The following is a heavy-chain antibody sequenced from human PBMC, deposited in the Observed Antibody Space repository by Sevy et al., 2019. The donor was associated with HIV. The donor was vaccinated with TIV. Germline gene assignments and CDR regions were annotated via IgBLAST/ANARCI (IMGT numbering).Heavy chain of an antibody. CDR3: AKYNYYDSGGEVCDS. V-gene: IGHV3-23*01. CDR2: ISGSGVST. CDR1: GFTFSSYA. D-gene: IGHD3-22*01. J-gene: IGHJ4*02. Sequence: GGSLRLSCAASGFTFSSYAMSWVRQAPGKGLEWVSAISGSGVSTYYADSVKGRFTISRDNSKNTLYLQKNSLRAEDTAVYYGAKYNYYDSGGEVCDSWGQRTLVTVSS.